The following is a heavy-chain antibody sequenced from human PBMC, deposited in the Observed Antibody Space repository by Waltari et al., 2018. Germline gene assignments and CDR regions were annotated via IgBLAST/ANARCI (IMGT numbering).Heavy chain of an antibody. J-gene: IGHJ4*02. V-gene: IGHV4-61*02. Sequence: QVQLQESGPGLVKPSQTLSLTCTVPGGSIRSGSYNWSWIRPPARKGLEWIGRIYTSGSTNYNPSLKSRVTISVDTSKNQFSLKLSSVTAADTAVYYCATSPNYYDSSGYSFFDYWGQGTLVTVSS. CDR1: GGSIRSGSYN. CDR2: IYTSGST. CDR3: ATSPNYYDSSGYSFFDY. D-gene: IGHD3-22*01.